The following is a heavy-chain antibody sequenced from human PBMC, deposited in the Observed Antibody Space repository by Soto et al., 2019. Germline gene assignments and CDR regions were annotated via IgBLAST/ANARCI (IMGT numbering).Heavy chain of an antibody. CDR1: GFTFDSYA. Sequence: EVKLLESGGGLAQPGGSLRLSCVGSGFTFDSYAISWVRQAPGERLQWIAAISGSDDGTDYAHSVRGRFTISRDNAKKRVQLQMSSLRVQDKAVYFCAKDAVGGYSFWSGYYSDGLDVWGHGTLVSVS. D-gene: IGHD3-3*01. J-gene: IGHJ3*01. V-gene: IGHV3-23*01. CDR3: AKDAVGGYSFWSGYYSDGLDV. CDR2: ISGSDDGT.